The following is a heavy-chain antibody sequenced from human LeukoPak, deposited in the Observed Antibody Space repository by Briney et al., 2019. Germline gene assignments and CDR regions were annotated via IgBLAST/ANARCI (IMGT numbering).Heavy chain of an antibody. J-gene: IGHJ4*02. CDR2: IYYSGST. CDR3: ARREMVVVPAAIEWIDY. V-gene: IGHV4-39*01. D-gene: IGHD2-2*02. CDR1: GGSISSSSYY. Sequence: SETLSLTCTVSGGSISSSSYYWGWIRQPPGKGLEWIGSIYYSGSTYYNPSLKSRVTISVDTSKNQFSLKLSSVTAADTAAYYCARREMVVVPAAIEWIDYWGQGTLVTVSS.